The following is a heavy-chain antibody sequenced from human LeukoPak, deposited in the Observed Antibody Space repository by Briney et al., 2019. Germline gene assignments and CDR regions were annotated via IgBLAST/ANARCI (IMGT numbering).Heavy chain of an antibody. D-gene: IGHD3-10*01. Sequence: ASVKVSCKASGYTFTGYYMHWVRQAPGQGLEWMGWINPNSGGTNYAQKFQDRVTMTRDTSISTAYIELNFLRSDDTAVFYCARGDYYGSPKVVAAWGQGTLVTVSS. V-gene: IGHV1-2*02. CDR3: ARGDYYGSPKVVAA. J-gene: IGHJ5*02. CDR2: INPNSGGT. CDR1: GYTFTGYY.